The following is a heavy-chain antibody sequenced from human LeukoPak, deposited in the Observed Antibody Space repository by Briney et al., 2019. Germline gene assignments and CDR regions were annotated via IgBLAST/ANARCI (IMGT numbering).Heavy chain of an antibody. CDR3: AKDNYDFWSGYYPHSFDY. CDR1: GFTFSSYA. V-gene: IGHV3-23*01. J-gene: IGHJ4*02. CDR2: ISGYGGST. Sequence: AGGSLRLSCAASGFTFSSYAMSWVRQAPGKGLEWVSAISGYGGSTYYADSVKGRFTISRDNSKNTLYLQMNSLRAEDTAVYYCAKDNYDFWSGYYPHSFDYWGQGTLVTVSS. D-gene: IGHD3-3*01.